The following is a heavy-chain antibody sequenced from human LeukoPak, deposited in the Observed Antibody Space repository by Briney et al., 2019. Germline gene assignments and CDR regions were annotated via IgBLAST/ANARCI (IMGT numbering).Heavy chain of an antibody. Sequence: PSETLSLTCTVSGGSISSGGYYWSWIRQHPGKGLEWIGYIYYSGSTYYNPSLKSRVTISVDTSKNQFSLKLSSVTAADTAVYYCARAYCSGGSCVDYWGQGTLVTVSS. V-gene: IGHV4-31*03. J-gene: IGHJ4*02. CDR2: IYYSGST. CDR3: ARAYCSGGSCVDY. CDR1: GGSISSGGYY. D-gene: IGHD2-15*01.